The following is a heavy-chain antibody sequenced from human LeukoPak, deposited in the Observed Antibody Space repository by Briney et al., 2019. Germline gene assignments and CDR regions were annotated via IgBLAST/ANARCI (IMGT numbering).Heavy chain of an antibody. V-gene: IGHV3-23*01. D-gene: IGHD6-19*01. CDR2: ISGTGANT. CDR1: GFTFSSYA. CDR3: AYADNNGWYYFDY. Sequence: GGSLRLSCAVSGFTFSSYAMTWVRQAPGKGLEGVSAISGTGANTYYADSVKGRFTTSRDNPRSTLYLQMNSLSNEDTAVYYCAYADNNGWYYFDYWGQGTLVTVSS. J-gene: IGHJ4*02.